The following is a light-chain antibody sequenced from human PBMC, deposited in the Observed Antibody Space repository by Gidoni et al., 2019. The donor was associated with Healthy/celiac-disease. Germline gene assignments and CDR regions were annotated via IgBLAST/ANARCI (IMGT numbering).Light chain of an antibody. CDR1: QSISSY. CDR3: QQSYSTPGT. CDR2: AAT. V-gene: IGKV1-39*01. Sequence: LQITHAPSSLSASVVDRVTITCRASQSISSYLHWYQQKPAKAPKLLIDAATSLQSRVPSRFSSSGSGTDFTLTISRLQPEDFATYYRQQSYSTPGTFGQGTKVEIK. J-gene: IGKJ1*01.